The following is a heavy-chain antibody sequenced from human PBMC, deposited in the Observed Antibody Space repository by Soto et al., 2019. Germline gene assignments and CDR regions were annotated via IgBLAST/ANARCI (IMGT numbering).Heavy chain of an antibody. CDR2: ISAYNGNT. D-gene: IGHD5-12*01. Sequence: ASVKVSCKASGYTFTSYGISWVRQAPGQGLEWMGWISAYNGNTNYAQKLQGRVTMTTDTSTSTAYMELRSLRSDDTAVYYCARVDSSSSGYSGYPIPSSSYGDYANFDYWGQGTMVTVSS. CDR3: ARVDSSSSGYSGYPIPSSSYGDYANFDY. CDR1: GYTFTSYG. V-gene: IGHV1-18*01. J-gene: IGHJ4*02.